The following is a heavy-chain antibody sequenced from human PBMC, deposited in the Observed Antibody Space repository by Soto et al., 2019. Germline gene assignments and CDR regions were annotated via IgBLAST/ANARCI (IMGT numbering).Heavy chain of an antibody. D-gene: IGHD3-22*01. CDR1: GYTLTELS. CDR3: ATGPYDSSGYYYPAPAHFDY. J-gene: IGHJ4*02. V-gene: IGHV1-24*01. CDR2: FDPEDGET. Sequence: GASVKVSCKVSGYTLTELSMHWVRQAPGKGLEWMGGFDPEDGETIYAQKFQGRVTMTEDTSTDTAYMELSSLRSEDTAVYYCATGPYDSSGYYYPAPAHFDYCGQGTLVTVSS.